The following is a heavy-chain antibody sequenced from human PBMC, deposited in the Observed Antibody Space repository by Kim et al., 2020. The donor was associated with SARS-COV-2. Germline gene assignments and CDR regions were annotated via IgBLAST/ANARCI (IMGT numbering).Heavy chain of an antibody. J-gene: IGHJ3*02. D-gene: IGHD3-9*01. CDR2: ISSSSSTI. CDR3: ARERYFDWSWGAFDI. CDR1: GFTFSSYS. V-gene: IGHV3-48*02. Sequence: GGSLRLSCAASGFTFSSYSMNWVRQAPGKGLEWVSYISSSSSTIYYADSVKGRFTISRDNAKNSLYLQMNSLRDEDTAVYYCARERYFDWSWGAFDIWGQGTMVTVSS.